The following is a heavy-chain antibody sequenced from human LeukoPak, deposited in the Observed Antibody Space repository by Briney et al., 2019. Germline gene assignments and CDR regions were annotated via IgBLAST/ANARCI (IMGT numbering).Heavy chain of an antibody. J-gene: IGHJ4*02. V-gene: IGHV4-34*01. CDR1: GGSFSGYY. CDR2: INHSGST. D-gene: IGHD4-17*01. CDR3: ASPDGDNYYFDY. Sequence: SETLSHTCAVYGGSFSGYYWSWIRQPPGKGLEWIGEINHSGSTNYNPSLKSRVTISVDTSKNQFSLKLSSVTAADTAVYYCASPDGDNYYFDYWGQGTLVTVSS.